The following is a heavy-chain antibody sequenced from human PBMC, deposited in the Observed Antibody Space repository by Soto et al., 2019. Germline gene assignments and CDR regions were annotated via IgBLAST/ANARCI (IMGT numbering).Heavy chain of an antibody. D-gene: IGHD2-2*01. CDR2: IIPIFGTA. J-gene: IGHJ4*02. CDR1: GGTFSSYA. V-gene: IGHV1-69*01. Sequence: QVQLVQSGAEVKKPGSSVKVSCKASGGTFSSYAISWVRQAPGQGLEWMGGIIPIFGTAKYAQKFQGRVTITADESTSTAYMELSSLRSEDTAVYYCAREGPDYCSSTSCYGYWGQGTLVTVSS. CDR3: AREGPDYCSSTSCYGY.